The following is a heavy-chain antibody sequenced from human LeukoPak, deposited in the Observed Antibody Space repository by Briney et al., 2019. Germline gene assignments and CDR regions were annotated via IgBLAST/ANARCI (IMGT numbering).Heavy chain of an antibody. J-gene: IGHJ4*02. CDR2: IYPADSDT. CDR3: ARQSRDGSKTRGYYFDY. V-gene: IGHV5-51*01. CDR1: GYIFTHYW. Sequence: RGESLKISCQVSGYIFTHYWIGWVRQMPGNGLESMGIIYPADSDTTYSPSFQGQVTISVDKSISTVYLQWSSLKASDTAMYYCARQSRDGSKTRGYYFDYWGQGTLVTVSS. D-gene: IGHD3-10*01.